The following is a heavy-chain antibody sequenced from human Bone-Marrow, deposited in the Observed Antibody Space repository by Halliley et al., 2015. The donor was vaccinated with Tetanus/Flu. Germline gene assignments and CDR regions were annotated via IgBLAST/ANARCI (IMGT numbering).Heavy chain of an antibody. CDR3: ARGHRVSNGWGTYYNSGMAA. V-gene: IGHV4-34*01. CDR2: IIPYGNI. Sequence: TLSLTCAVYGGSFGDSGYYWNWCRQPPGKGLEWIGEIIPYGNINYNQSLQSRVTISVDTSKNQFSLKLSSVSAADTAVYYCARGHRVSNGWGTYYNSGMAAWGQGTAVSVPS. CDR1: GGSFGDSGYY. D-gene: IGHD6-19*01. J-gene: IGHJ6*02.